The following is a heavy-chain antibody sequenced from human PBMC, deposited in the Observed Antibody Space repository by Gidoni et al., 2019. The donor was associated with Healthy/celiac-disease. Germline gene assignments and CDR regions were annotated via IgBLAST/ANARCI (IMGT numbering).Heavy chain of an antibody. V-gene: IGHV4-38-2*02. D-gene: IGHD4-17*01. Sequence: QVQLQETGPGLVKPSETLYLICTVSNYSISSGYYWGWIRRPPGKELEWVGTAYHSGSTYYNPSLKSRLTISVDTSRNQFSLKLSSVTAADTAVYYCARGTTVGYYFDYWGQGTLVTVSS. CDR1: NYSISSGYY. CDR3: ARGTTVGYYFDY. J-gene: IGHJ4*02. CDR2: AYHSGST.